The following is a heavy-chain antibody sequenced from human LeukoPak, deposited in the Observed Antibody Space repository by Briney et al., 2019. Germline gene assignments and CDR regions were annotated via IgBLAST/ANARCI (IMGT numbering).Heavy chain of an antibody. V-gene: IGHV3-74*01. CDR1: GFTFSNYW. D-gene: IGHD4-17*01. Sequence: GGSLRLSCAASGFTFSNYWMHWIRQVPGKGLVWVSHIKYDGSATNYADSVKGRFTISRDNAKNTLYLQMNGLRAEDTAVYYCAVQTTVPNDAFDIWGQGTMVTVSS. CDR2: IKYDGSAT. CDR3: AVQTTVPNDAFDI. J-gene: IGHJ3*02.